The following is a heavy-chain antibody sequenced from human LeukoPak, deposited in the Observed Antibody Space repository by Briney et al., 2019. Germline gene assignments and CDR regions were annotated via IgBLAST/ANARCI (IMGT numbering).Heavy chain of an antibody. CDR3: ARDAYGDYAVDY. D-gene: IGHD4-17*01. CDR2: ISSSISYI. CDR1: GFTFSSYS. J-gene: IGHJ4*02. V-gene: IGHV3-21*01. Sequence: GGSLRLSCAASGFTFSSYSMNWVRQAPGKGLEWVSSISSSISYIYYADSVKGRFTIPRDNAKNSLYLQMNSLSAEDTAVYYCARDAYGDYAVDYWGQGTLVTVSS.